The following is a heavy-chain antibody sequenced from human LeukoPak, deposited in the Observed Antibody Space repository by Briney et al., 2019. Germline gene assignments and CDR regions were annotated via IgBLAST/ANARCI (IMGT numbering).Heavy chain of an antibody. Sequence: ASVKVSCKASGGTFSSYAISWVRQAPGQGLEWMGRIIPILGIANYAQKSQGRVTITADKSTSTAYMELSSLRSEDTAVYYCARVWSFWFDPWGQGTLVTVSS. CDR3: ARVWSFWFDP. CDR2: IIPILGIA. CDR1: GGTFSSYA. J-gene: IGHJ5*02. V-gene: IGHV1-69*04. D-gene: IGHD2-8*02.